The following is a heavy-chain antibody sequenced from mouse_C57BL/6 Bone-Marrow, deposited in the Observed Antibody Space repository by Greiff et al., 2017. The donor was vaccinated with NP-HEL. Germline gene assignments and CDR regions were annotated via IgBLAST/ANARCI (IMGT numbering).Heavy chain of an antibody. CDR2: IDPSDSYT. CDR3: AREDDGGFAY. J-gene: IGHJ3*01. V-gene: IGHV1-69*01. Sequence: VKLQQPGAELVMPGASVKLSCKASGYTFTSYWMHWVKPRPGQGLEWIGEIDPSDSYTNYNQKFKGKSTLTVDKSSSTAYMQLSSLTSEDSAVYYCAREDDGGFAYWGQGTLVTVSA. D-gene: IGHD2-3*01. CDR1: GYTFTSYW.